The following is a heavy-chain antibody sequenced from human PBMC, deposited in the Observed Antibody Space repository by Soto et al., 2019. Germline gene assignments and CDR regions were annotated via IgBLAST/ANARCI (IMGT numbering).Heavy chain of an antibody. J-gene: IGHJ4*02. CDR2: ISSSSSTI. Sequence: PGGSLRLSCAASGFTFSSYSMNWVRQAPGKGLEWVSYISSSSSTIYYADSVKGRFTISRDNAKNSLYLQMNSLRAEDTAVYYCARDSLAAEFDYWGQGNLVTVSS. CDR1: GFTFSSYS. D-gene: IGHD6-13*01. V-gene: IGHV3-48*01. CDR3: ARDSLAAEFDY.